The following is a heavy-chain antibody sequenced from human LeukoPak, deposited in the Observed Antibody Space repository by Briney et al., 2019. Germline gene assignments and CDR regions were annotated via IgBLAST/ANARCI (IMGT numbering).Heavy chain of an antibody. V-gene: IGHV3-74*01. CDR3: ASELGIQLWLQYS. Sequence: TGGSLRLSCAASGFTFSSYWMHWVRQAPGKGLVWVSRINSDGSNTTCADSVKGRFTISRDNAKNTLYLQMNSLRAEDTAVYYCASELGIQLWLQYSWGQGTLVTVSS. CDR1: GFTFSSYW. J-gene: IGHJ4*02. D-gene: IGHD5-18*01. CDR2: INSDGSNT.